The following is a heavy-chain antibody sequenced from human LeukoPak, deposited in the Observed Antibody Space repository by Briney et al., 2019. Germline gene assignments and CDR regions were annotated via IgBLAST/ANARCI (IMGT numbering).Heavy chain of an antibody. D-gene: IGHD1-1*01. CDR2: IYTSGST. J-gene: IGHJ5*02. CDR3: ARWNRSWFDP. CDR1: GGSISSGSYY. V-gene: IGHV4-61*02. Sequence: SETLSLTCTVSGGSISSGSYYWSWIQQPAGKGLEWIGRIYTSGSTNYNPSLKSRVTISVDTSKNQFSLKLSSVTAADTAVYYCARWNRSWFDPWGQGTLVTVSS.